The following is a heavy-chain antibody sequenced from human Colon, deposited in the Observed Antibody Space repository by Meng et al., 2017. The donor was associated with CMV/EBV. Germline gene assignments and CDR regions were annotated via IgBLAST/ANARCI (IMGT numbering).Heavy chain of an antibody. CDR2: MNPNSGHT. D-gene: IGHD2-21*01. V-gene: IGHV1-8*01. Sequence: ASGKVSCKTEGDACSTYDIQWVRQDSGQGLEWMGWMNPNSGHTAYAQKFQGRVTMTRDTSMTTAYLEGPSLRSDDTAVYYCVRGRVVGGGWGQGTLVTVSS. CDR3: VRGRVVGGG. CDR1: GDACSTYD. J-gene: IGHJ4*02.